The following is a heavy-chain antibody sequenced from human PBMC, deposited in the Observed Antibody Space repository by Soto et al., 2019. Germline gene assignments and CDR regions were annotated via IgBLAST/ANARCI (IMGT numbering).Heavy chain of an antibody. J-gene: IGHJ4*02. CDR1: GGSITSYY. CDR3: ARRYSGYGDY. D-gene: IGHD5-12*01. V-gene: IGHV4-59*08. CDR2: IYFSGSA. Sequence: QVQLQESGPGLVKPSETLSLTCTVSGGSITSYYWSWIRQPPGKGLEWVGYIYFSGSANYNPSLKSRVTISVDTSKNQSSLKLSSVTAADPAVYYCARRYSGYGDYWGQGTLVTVSS.